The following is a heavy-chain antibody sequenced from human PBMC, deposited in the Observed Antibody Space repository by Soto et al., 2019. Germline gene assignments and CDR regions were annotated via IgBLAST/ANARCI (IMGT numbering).Heavy chain of an antibody. V-gene: IGHV4-30-2*01. CDR3: ARGYCGGDCYSGAYPFDY. CDR2: IYHSGST. D-gene: IGHD2-21*02. Sequence: SETLSLTCAVSGTSISSGGYSWCWIRLPPGNGLEWSGYIYHSGSTYYNPTLKSRVNISVDRSKNQFSLKLSSVTAADTAVYYCARGYCGGDCYSGAYPFDYWGQGTLVTVSS. CDR1: GTSISSGGYS. J-gene: IGHJ4*02.